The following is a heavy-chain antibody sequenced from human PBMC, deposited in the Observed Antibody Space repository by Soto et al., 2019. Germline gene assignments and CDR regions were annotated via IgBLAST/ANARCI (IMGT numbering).Heavy chain of an antibody. CDR3: ARAGRRAADAFDI. V-gene: IGHV3-21*01. J-gene: IGHJ3*02. D-gene: IGHD6-25*01. Sequence: EVQLVESGGGLVKPGGSLRLSCAASGFTFSSYSMNWVRQAPGKGLEWVSSISSSSSYIYYADSVKGRFTISRDNAKNSLYLQMNSLRAEDTAVYYCARAGRRAADAFDIWGQGTMVTVSS. CDR2: ISSSSSYI. CDR1: GFTFSSYS.